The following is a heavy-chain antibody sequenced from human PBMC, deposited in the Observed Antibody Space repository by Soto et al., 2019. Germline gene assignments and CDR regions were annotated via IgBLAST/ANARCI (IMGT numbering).Heavy chain of an antibody. CDR1: GFTFSSYA. CDR3: AKERVVVAKARSDAFDI. CDR2: ISGSGGST. Sequence: EVQLLESGGGLVQPGGSLRLSCAASGFTFSSYAMSWVRQAPGKGLEWVSAISGSGGSTYYADSVKGRFTISRDNSKNTLYLQLNSLRAEDTAVYYCAKERVVVAKARSDAFDIWGQGTMVTVSS. J-gene: IGHJ3*02. D-gene: IGHD2-15*01. V-gene: IGHV3-23*01.